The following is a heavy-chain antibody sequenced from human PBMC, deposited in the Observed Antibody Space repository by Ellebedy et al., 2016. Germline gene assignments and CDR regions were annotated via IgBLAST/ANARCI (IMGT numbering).Heavy chain of an antibody. CDR2: INHSGST. Sequence: SETLSLTCAVYGGSFSGYYWSWIRQPPGKGLEWIGEINHSGSTNYNPSLKSRVTISVDTSKNQFSLKLSSVTAADTAVYYCARGAQLWVRSPGMDVWGQGTTVTVSS. CDR1: GGSFSGYY. J-gene: IGHJ6*02. V-gene: IGHV4-34*01. CDR3: ARGAQLWVRSPGMDV. D-gene: IGHD5-18*01.